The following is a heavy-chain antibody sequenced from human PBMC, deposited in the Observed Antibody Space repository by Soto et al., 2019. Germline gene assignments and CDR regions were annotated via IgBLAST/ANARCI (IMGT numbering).Heavy chain of an antibody. V-gene: IGHV4-30-2*01. J-gene: IGHJ6*02. CDR2: IYHSGST. CDR1: GGSIISGGYS. Sequence: QLPLQESGSGLVKPSQTLSLTCAVSGGSIISGGYSWSWIRQPPGKGLEWIGYIYHSGSTYYNPSLKSRGTISVDRSKNQCSLKLSSVTAADTAVYYCAREAVTTGIDVWGQGTTVTVSS. D-gene: IGHD4-4*01. CDR3: AREAVTTGIDV.